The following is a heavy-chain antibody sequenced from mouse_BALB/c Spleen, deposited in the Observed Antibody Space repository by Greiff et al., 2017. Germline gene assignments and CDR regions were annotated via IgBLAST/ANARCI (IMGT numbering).Heavy chain of an antibody. CDR1: GFTFSSFG. D-gene: IGHD1-1*01. J-gene: IGHJ4*01. CDR2: ISSGSSTI. Sequence: EVHLVESGGGLVQPGGSRKLSCAASGFTFSSFGMHWVRQAPEKGLEWVAYISSGSSTIYYADTVKGRFTISRDNPKNTLFLQMTSLRSEDTAMYYCAREAVVAPYAMDYWGQGTSVTVSS. V-gene: IGHV5-17*02. CDR3: AREAVVAPYAMDY.